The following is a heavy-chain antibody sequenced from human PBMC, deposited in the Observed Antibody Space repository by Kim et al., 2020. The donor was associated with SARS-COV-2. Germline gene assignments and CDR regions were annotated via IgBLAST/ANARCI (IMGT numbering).Heavy chain of an antibody. V-gene: IGHV1-69*13. J-gene: IGHJ4*02. CDR2: IIPIIGTA. CDR3: ARDHVYGDYDGEWVFFDY. Sequence: SVKVSCKASGGTFSSYAISWVRQAPGQGLEWMGGIIPIIGTANYAQKFQGRVTITADESTSTAYMELSSLRSEDTAVYYCARDHVYGDYDGEWVFFDYWGQGTLVTVSS. CDR1: GGTFSSYA. D-gene: IGHD4-17*01.